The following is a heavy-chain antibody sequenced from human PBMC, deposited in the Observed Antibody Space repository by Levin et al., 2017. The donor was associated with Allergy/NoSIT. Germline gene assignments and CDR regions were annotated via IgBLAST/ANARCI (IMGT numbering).Heavy chain of an antibody. CDR3: ARQLGNFWSGYNYFDY. D-gene: IGHD3-3*01. CDR1: GFTFSSYE. J-gene: IGHJ4*02. CDR2: ISSTCSTI. Sequence: LSLTCAASGFTFSSYEMNWVRRAPGKGLEWVSYISSTCSTIYSADSVKGLFTISRDNAKNSLYLHINSLRAEETAVYYCARQLGNFWSGYNYFDYWGQGTLVTVSS. V-gene: IGHV3-48*03.